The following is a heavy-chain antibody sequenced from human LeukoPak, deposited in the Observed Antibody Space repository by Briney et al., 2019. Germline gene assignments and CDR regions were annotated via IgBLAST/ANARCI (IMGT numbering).Heavy chain of an antibody. J-gene: IGHJ4*02. D-gene: IGHD4-17*01. CDR1: GFTFSSYS. CDR2: VSATSNYV. CDR3: ARYGAHPFDY. Sequence: GGSLRLSCAAPGFTFSSYSMNWVRQAPGKGLEWVSSVSATSNYVYYADSVKGRFTISRDNAKNSLYLQMNSLRAEDTAVYYCARYGAHPFDYWGQGTLVTVSS. V-gene: IGHV3-21*01.